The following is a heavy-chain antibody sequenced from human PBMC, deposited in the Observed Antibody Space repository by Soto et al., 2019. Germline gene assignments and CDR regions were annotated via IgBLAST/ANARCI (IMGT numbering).Heavy chain of an antibody. CDR1: GFTLSSYS. V-gene: IGHV3-21*01. J-gene: IGHJ6*02. Sequence: PGGALRLSCAASGFTLSSYSMNWVRQAPGKGLEWVSSISSSSSYIYYADSVKGRFTISRDNAKSSLYLQMNSLRAEDTAVYYCARDKYYYDSSGSDGYYYYGMDVWGQGTTVIVSS. CDR3: ARDKYYYDSSGSDGYYYYGMDV. CDR2: ISSSSSYI. D-gene: IGHD3-22*01.